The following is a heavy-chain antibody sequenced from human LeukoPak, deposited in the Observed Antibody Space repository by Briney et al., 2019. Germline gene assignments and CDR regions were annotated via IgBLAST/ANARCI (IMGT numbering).Heavy chain of an antibody. V-gene: IGHV3-11*06. CDR2: ISSSSSYT. J-gene: IGHJ4*02. D-gene: IGHD6-19*01. Sequence: GGSLRLSCAASGFTFSDYYMSWIRQAPGKGLEWVSYISSSSSYTNYADSVKGRFTISRDNAKNSLYLQMNSLGAEDTAVYYCALIAVAEGFDYWGQGTLVTVSS. CDR1: GFTFSDYY. CDR3: ALIAVAEGFDY.